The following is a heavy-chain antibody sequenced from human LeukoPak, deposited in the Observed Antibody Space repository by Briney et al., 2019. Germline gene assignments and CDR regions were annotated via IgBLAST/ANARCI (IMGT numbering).Heavy chain of an antibody. CDR1: GFTFISYG. J-gene: IGHJ4*02. CDR3: ARAMRSDYDY. Sequence: PGGSLRLSCAASGFTFISYGMNWVRQAPGKGLEWISYISHSSNTIHYADSVKGRFTISRDNAKNSLYLQMNSLRDEDTAVYHCARAMRSDYDYWGQGTLVTVSS. V-gene: IGHV3-48*02. CDR2: ISHSSNTI.